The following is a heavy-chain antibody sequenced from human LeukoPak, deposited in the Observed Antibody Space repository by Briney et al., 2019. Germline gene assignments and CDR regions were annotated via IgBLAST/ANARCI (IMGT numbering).Heavy chain of an antibody. CDR3: ARGLSSEAGDY. CDR1: GFTVSSNY. D-gene: IGHD6-25*01. V-gene: IGHV3-66*01. CDR2: IYSGGST. J-gene: IGHJ4*02. Sequence: HPGGSLRLSCAASGFTVSSNYMSWVRQAPGKGLEWVSVIYSGGSTYYADSVKGRFTISRDNSKNTLYLQMNSLRAEDTAVYYCARGLSSEAGDYWGQGTLVTVSS.